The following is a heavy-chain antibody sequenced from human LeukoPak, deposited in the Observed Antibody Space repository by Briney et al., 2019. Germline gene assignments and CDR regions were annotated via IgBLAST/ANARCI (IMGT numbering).Heavy chain of an antibody. V-gene: IGHV4-30-4*07. Sequence: PSQTLSLTCAVSGDSISSGDYSWSWIRQPPGKGLEWIGYIYNSGTTNYNPSLKSRVTISVDTSKNQFSLKLSSVTAADTAVYYCARDRSRVAAAGTESDDYWGQGTLVTVSS. CDR3: ARDRSRVAAAGTESDDY. J-gene: IGHJ4*02. CDR2: IYNSGTT. CDR1: GDSISSGDYS. D-gene: IGHD6-13*01.